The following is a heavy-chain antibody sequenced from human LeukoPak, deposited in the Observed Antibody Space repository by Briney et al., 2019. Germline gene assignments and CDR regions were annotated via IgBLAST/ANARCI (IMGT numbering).Heavy chain of an antibody. CDR1: GYTFTNHD. V-gene: IGHV1-8*01. D-gene: IGHD6-13*01. J-gene: IGHJ3*01. Sequence: ASVKVSCKASGYTFTNHDFNWMRQASGQGLEWMGRMNPNSGATGYAQKFQGRVTMTRDTSISTAYMELSSLTSDDTAVYYCARDGRGAAAADDPLDLWGQGTTVTVSS. CDR3: ARDGRGAAAADDPLDL. CDR2: MNPNSGAT.